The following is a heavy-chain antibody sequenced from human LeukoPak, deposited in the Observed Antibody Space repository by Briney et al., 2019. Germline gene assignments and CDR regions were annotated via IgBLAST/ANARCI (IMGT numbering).Heavy chain of an antibody. CDR3: ARDRQSYDSSGLGYFDL. Sequence: SETLSLTCTVSGGSISSSSYYWGWIRQPPGKGLEWIGSIYYSGSTYYNPSLKSRVTISVDTSKNQFSLKLSSVTAADTAVYYCARDRQSYDSSGLGYFDLWGRGTLVTVSS. V-gene: IGHV4-39*07. D-gene: IGHD3-22*01. CDR1: GGSISSSSYY. CDR2: IYYSGST. J-gene: IGHJ2*01.